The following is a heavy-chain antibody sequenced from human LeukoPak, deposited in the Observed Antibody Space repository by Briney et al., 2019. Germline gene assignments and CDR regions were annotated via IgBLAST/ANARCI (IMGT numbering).Heavy chain of an antibody. J-gene: IGHJ4*02. CDR3: ARGPPTDYYDSSGFYYVFDY. CDR1: GGSFSGYY. V-gene: IGHV4-34*01. D-gene: IGHD3-22*01. CDR2: ITHSGST. Sequence: SETLSLTCAVYGGSFSGYYWSWIRQPPGKGLEWIGEITHSGSTNYNPSLKSRVTISVDTSKNQFSLKLSSVTAADTAVYFCARGPPTDYYDSSGFYYVFDYWGQGTLVTVFS.